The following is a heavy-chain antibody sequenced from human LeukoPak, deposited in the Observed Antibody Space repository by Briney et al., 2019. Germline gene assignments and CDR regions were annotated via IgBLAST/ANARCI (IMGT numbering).Heavy chain of an antibody. V-gene: IGHV1-18*01. CDR2: ISTYNGNT. J-gene: IGHJ4*02. D-gene: IGHD3-9*01. CDR1: GYTFTSYG. CDR3: ARGLGYDILTGYYRNMEGAFDY. Sequence: GASVKVSCKASGYTFTSYGISWVRQAPGQGLEWMGWISTYNGNTNYAQKLQGRVTMTIDTSTSTAYMELKSLRSDDTAVYYCARGLGYDILTGYYRNMEGAFDYWGQGTLVTVSS.